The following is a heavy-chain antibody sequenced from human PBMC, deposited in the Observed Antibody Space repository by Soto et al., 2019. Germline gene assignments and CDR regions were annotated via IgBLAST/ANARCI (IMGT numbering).Heavy chain of an antibody. V-gene: IGHV3-23*01. J-gene: IGHJ4*02. CDR1: GFTFASYA. D-gene: IGHD6-13*01. CDR2: ISGSGGNT. Sequence: GGSLRLSCAASGFTFASYAMSWVRQAPGKGLEWVSGISGSGGNTYNADSVKGRFTISRDNSKNTLYLDMISLRAEDTAVYYCAKGLSIAAAGTFDYWGQGTLVAVSS. CDR3: AKGLSIAAAGTFDY.